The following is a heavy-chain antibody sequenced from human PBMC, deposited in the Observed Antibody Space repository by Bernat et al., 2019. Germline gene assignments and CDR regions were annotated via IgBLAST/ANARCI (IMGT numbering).Heavy chain of an antibody. CDR3: AKGGYYDSSGYLDY. V-gene: IGHV3-23*01. J-gene: IGHJ4*02. Sequence: VQLLESGGGLVQPGGSLRLSCAASGFTFSDYAMSWVRQAPGKGLEWVSGISGSGGNTYYADSVKGRFTISRDNAKNTLYLQMNSLRAEDTAVYYCAKGGYYDSSGYLDYWGQGTLVTVSS. CDR1: GFTFSDYA. CDR2: ISGSGGNT. D-gene: IGHD3-22*01.